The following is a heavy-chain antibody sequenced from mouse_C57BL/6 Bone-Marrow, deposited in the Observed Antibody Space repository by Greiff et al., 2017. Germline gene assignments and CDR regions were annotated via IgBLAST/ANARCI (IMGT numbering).Heavy chain of an antibody. D-gene: IGHD1-1*01. CDR3: ARRESYYDSKFLGMAY. Sequence: QVQLKESGAELMKPGASVKLSCKATGYTFTGYWIEWVKQRPGHGLEWIGEILPGSGSTNYNEKFKGKATFTAATSSNTAYMQLSSLTTEDSGIYYCARRESYYDSKFLGMAYWGQGTLVTVSA. CDR1: GYTFTGYW. CDR2: ILPGSGST. J-gene: IGHJ3*01. V-gene: IGHV1-9*01.